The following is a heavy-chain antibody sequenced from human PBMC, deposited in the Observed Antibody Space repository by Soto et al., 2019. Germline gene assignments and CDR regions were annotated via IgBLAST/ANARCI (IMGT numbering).Heavy chain of an antibody. D-gene: IGHD2-2*01. CDR3: ARDYLVVPHRVIDY. CDR1: GLTFSTYW. CDR2: INSDGSST. J-gene: IGHJ4*02. V-gene: IGHV3-74*01. Sequence: GARRLSCGASGLTFSTYWKHWVRQAPGKGLVWVSRINSDGSSTTYADSVRGRFTIFRANAKNTLYLQMSSLRAEDTAVYYCARDYLVVPHRVIDYWGQGTLVTVSS.